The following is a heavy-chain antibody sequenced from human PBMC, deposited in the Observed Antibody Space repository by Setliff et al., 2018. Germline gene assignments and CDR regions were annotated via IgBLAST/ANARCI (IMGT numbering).Heavy chain of an antibody. D-gene: IGHD6-13*01. J-gene: IGHJ4*02. Sequence: GASVKVSCKASGGTFNSYAISWVRQAPGQGLEWMGGIIPIFGTANYAQKFQGRVTITADESTNTLYLEMNSLRAEGTAVYWCAKDFYISAAQHLFSHWGQGTLVTVSS. CDR3: AKDFYISAAQHLFSH. CDR2: IIPIFGTA. V-gene: IGHV1-69*13. CDR1: GGTFNSYA.